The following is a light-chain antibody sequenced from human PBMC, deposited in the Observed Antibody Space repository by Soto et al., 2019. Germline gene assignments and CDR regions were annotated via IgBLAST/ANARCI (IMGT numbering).Light chain of an antibody. Sequence: QSVLTQPASVSGSPGQSITISCTGTSSDVGSYNLVSWYQHHPGEAPKLMIYEGTKRPSGVSNRFSGSKSGNTASLTISGLQAEDEANYYCCSYTGSTSRFVFGTGTKVTVL. V-gene: IGLV2-23*01. CDR3: CSYTGSTSRFV. CDR1: SSDVGSYNL. CDR2: EGT. J-gene: IGLJ1*01.